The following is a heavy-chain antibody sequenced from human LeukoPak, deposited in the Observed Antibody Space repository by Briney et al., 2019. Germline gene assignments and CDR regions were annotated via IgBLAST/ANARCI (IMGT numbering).Heavy chain of an antibody. Sequence: GGSLRLSCAASGFTFSSYAMHWVRQAPGEGLEWVAVISYDGSNKYYADSVKGRFTISRDNSKNTLYLQMNSLRAEDTAVYYCARDLSSISSWATVPDYWGQGTLVTVSS. CDR3: ARDLSSISSWATVPDY. CDR1: GFTFSSYA. V-gene: IGHV3-30-3*01. J-gene: IGHJ4*02. D-gene: IGHD2-2*01. CDR2: ISYDGSNK.